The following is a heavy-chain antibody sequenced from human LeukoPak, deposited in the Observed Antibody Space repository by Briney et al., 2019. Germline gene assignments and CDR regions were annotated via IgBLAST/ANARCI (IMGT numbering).Heavy chain of an antibody. CDR3: TTDRGDYGSGSYEIYYYYMDV. CDR2: IKSKTDGGTT. CDR1: GFTFSNAW. V-gene: IGHV3-15*01. J-gene: IGHJ6*03. D-gene: IGHD3-10*01. Sequence: GGSLRLSCAASGFTFSNAWMGWVRQAPGKGLEWVGRIKSKTDGGTTDYAAPVKGRFTISRDDSKNTLYLQMNSLKTEDTAVYYCTTDRGDYGSGSYEIYYYYMDVWGKGTTVTVSS.